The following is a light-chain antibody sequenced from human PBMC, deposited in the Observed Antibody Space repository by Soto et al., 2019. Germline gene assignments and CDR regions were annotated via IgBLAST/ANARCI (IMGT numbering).Light chain of an antibody. Sequence: DIQMTQSPSSLSASVGNRVTITCQASQDIATYLNWYQQKPGKAPNLLIYDASNLETGVPSRFSGGGSGTHFTFTISNLQPEYIATYYCQQYDNLPPTWTFGQGTQVEIE. CDR2: DAS. CDR1: QDIATY. J-gene: IGKJ1*01. CDR3: QQYDNLPPTWT. V-gene: IGKV1-33*01.